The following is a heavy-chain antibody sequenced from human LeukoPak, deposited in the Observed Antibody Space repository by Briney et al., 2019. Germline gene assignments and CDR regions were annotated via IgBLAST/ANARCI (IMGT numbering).Heavy chain of an antibody. D-gene: IGHD6-13*01. V-gene: IGHV3-48*04. CDR3: ARDRGSSWYYFDY. CDR2: IRSSSRTT. J-gene: IGHJ4*02. Sequence: GGSLRLSCAASGLTFSSHSMNWVRQAPGKGLEWVSHIRSSSRTTYYADSVKGRFTISRDNAKNSLYLQMNSLRAEDTAVYYCARDRGSSWYYFDYWGQGTLVTVSS. CDR1: GLTFSSHS.